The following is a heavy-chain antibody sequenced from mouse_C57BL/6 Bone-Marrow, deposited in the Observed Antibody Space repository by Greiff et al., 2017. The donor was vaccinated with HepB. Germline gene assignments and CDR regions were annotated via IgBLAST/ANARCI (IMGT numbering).Heavy chain of an antibody. CDR3: ARRNYVAMDY. CDR1: GYTFTSYG. D-gene: IGHD1-1*01. J-gene: IGHJ4*01. CDR2: IYPRSGNT. V-gene: IGHV1-81*01. Sequence: QVQLQQSGAELARPGASVKLSCKASGYTFTSYGISWVKQRPGQGLEWIGEIYPRSGNTYYNEKFKGKATLTADKSSSTAYMELRSLTSEDSAVYFCARRNYVAMDYWGQGTSVTVSS.